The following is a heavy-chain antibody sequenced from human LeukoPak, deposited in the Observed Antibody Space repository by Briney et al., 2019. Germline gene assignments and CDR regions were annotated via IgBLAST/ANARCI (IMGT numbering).Heavy chain of an antibody. D-gene: IGHD3-22*01. J-gene: IGHJ4*02. Sequence: PGGSLRLSCAASGFTFSSYAMSWVRQAPGKGLEWVSAISGSGGSTYYADSVKGRFTISRDNSKNTLYLQMNSLRAEDTAVYYCAKGDSSGYFYSKAPDYFDYWGQGTLVTVSS. CDR1: GFTFSSYA. V-gene: IGHV3-23*01. CDR3: AKGDSSGYFYSKAPDYFDY. CDR2: ISGSGGST.